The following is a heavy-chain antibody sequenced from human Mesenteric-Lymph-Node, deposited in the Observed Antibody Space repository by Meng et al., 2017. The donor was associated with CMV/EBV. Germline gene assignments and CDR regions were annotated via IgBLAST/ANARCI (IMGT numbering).Heavy chain of an antibody. J-gene: IGHJ4*02. Sequence: GGSLRLSCVASGFTFSNYWMSWVRQAPGKGLEWVSIIYSGGSTYYADSVKGRFTISRDNSKNTLYLQMNSLRTEDTAVYYCARGWLGDYWGQGTLVTVSS. CDR1: GFTFSNYW. V-gene: IGHV3-66*02. CDR2: IYSGGST. D-gene: IGHD3-10*01. CDR3: ARGWLGDY.